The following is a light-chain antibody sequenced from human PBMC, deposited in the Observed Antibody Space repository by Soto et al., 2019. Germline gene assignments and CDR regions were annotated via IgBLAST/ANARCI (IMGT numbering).Light chain of an antibody. Sequence: EIVLTQSPATLSLSPGERATLSCRASQSVSHYLAWYQQKPGQAPRLLIYDASNRATGIPARFSGSGSGTDFTLTISSLEPEDFAVYYCQQRSNWPPLTFGGGTQVEI. CDR3: QQRSNWPPLT. J-gene: IGKJ4*01. V-gene: IGKV3-11*01. CDR1: QSVSHY. CDR2: DAS.